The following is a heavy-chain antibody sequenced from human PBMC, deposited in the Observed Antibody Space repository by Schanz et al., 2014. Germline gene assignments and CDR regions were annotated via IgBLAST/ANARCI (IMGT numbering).Heavy chain of an antibody. J-gene: IGHJ6*03. CDR2: IPWNGAAI. CDR1: GFTFSSYS. Sequence: VQLVESGGGLVQPGGSLRLSCTASGFTFSSYSMNWVRQAPGKGLEWVSNIPWNGAAIGYAGSVRGRFTISRDSAKNSLYLQMNSLRPEDTALYYCAKGSRSGSKVMDVWGKGTTVTVSS. D-gene: IGHD3-10*01. V-gene: IGHV3-9*01. CDR3: AKGSRSGSKVMDV.